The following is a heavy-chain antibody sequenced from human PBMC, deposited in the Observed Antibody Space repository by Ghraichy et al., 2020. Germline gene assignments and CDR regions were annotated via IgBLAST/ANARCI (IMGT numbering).Heavy chain of an antibody. D-gene: IGHD1-7*01. J-gene: IGHJ6*04. V-gene: IGHV1-24*01. CDR3: ATSSIGTVTIKYYGMDV. Sequence: ASVKVSCKVSGYSLAQFSIHWVRQAPGKGLEWMGGYDPEEGERIYAQKFKGRVTMTEDTSTDTAYMELTSVRSEDTAVYYCATSSIGTVTIKYYGMDVWGKENAVTVS. CDR2: YDPEEGER. CDR1: GYSLAQFS.